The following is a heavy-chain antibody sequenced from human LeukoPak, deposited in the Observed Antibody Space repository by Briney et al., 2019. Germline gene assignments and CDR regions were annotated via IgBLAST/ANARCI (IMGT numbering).Heavy chain of an antibody. J-gene: IGHJ3*02. V-gene: IGHV4-59*01. CDR3: ARERSSWYFAFDI. CDR1: CGSISSYY. Sequence: PSETLSLTCTVACGSISSYYWSWIRQPPGKGLEWIGYIYYSGSTNYNPSLKSRVTISVDTSKNQFSLKLSSVTAADTAVYYCARERSSWYFAFDIWGQGTMVTVSS. CDR2: IYYSGST. D-gene: IGHD6-13*01.